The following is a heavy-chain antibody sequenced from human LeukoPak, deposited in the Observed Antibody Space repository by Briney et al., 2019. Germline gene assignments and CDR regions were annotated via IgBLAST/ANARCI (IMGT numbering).Heavy chain of an antibody. CDR2: VYSGGST. CDR1: GFTASNNY. J-gene: IGHJ4*02. CDR3: ACTYGGLNYFEF. Sequence: QPARSLRLSCVASGFTASNNYISWVRHAPGKVLEWISVVYSGGSTYYADSVKGRFTISRDNSKTALYLQMNSLRAEDTAEYYCACTYGGLNYFEFWGQGTLVTVSS. D-gene: IGHD4-23*01. V-gene: IGHV3-66*01.